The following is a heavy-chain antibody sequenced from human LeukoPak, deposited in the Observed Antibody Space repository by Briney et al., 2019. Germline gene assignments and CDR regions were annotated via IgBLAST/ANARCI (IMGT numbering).Heavy chain of an antibody. CDR3: ARDLIVGANHDAFDI. CDR1: GFTVSSSY. Sequence: PGGSLRLSCAASGFTVSSSYMSWVRQAPGKGLEWVSLIYSGGSTYYADSVKGRFTISGDNSKNTLYLQMNSLRAEDTAVYYCARDLIVGANHDAFDIWGQGTMVTVSS. J-gene: IGHJ3*02. CDR2: IYSGGST. D-gene: IGHD1-26*01. V-gene: IGHV3-53*01.